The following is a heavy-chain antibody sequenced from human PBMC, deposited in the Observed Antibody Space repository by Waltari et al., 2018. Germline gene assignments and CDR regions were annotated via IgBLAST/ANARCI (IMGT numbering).Heavy chain of an antibody. CDR1: GFTFDDYA. Sequence: EVQLVESGGGLVQPGRSLRLSCAASGFTFDDYAMHWVRQAPGKGLEWVSGISWNSGSIGYADSVKGRFTISRDNAKNSLYLQMNSLRAEDMALYYCAKDVEGTPTQTFDYWGQGTLVTVSS. V-gene: IGHV3-9*03. CDR3: AKDVEGTPTQTFDY. J-gene: IGHJ4*02. CDR2: ISWNSGSI.